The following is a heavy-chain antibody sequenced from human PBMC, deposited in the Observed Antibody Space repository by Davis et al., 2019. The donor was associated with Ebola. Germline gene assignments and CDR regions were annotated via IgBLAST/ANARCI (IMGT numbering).Heavy chain of an antibody. CDR2: INAGNGNT. J-gene: IGHJ6*02. CDR3: ARAPVVVPAAILDYYYGMDV. V-gene: IGHV1-3*01. Sequence: ASVQVSCKASGYTFTSYAMHWVRQAPAQRLEWMGWINAGNGNTKYSQKFQGRVTITRDTSASTAYMELSSLRSEDTAVYYCARAPVVVPAAILDYYYGMDVWGQGTTVTVSS. CDR1: GYTFTSYA. D-gene: IGHD2-2*01.